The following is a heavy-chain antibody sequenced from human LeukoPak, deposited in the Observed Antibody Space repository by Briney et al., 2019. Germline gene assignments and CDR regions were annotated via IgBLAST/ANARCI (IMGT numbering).Heavy chain of an antibody. CDR3: ARRCAGGDCYGAFDY. V-gene: IGHV4-39*01. CDR1: DDSISSNDYY. CDR2: ISYSGST. Sequence: SEPLSLTCTVSDDSISSNDYYWGWIRQPPGKGLEWIGSISYSGSTYYKPSLKSRVTISVDTSKNQFSLKLSSVIAADTAVYYCARRCAGGDCYGAFDYWGQGTLVTVSS. D-gene: IGHD2-21*01. J-gene: IGHJ4*02.